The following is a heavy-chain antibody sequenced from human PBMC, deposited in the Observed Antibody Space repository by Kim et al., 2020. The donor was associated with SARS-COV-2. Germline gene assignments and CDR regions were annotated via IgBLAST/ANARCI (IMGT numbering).Heavy chain of an antibody. J-gene: IGHJ4*02. CDR3: AEARWGEGY. V-gene: IGHV3-21*01. D-gene: IGHD3-10*01. Sequence: GGSLRLSCAASGFTFSNYNMNWVRQAPGKGLEWVSSISSSSSYIYYADSVKGRFTISRDNAKNSLYLQMNSLRAEDKAGSSCAEARWGEGYWGQGNLGPV. CDR1: GFTFSNYN. CDR2: ISSSSSYI.